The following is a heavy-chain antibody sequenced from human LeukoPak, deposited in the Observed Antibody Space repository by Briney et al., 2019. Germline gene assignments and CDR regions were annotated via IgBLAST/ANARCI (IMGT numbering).Heavy chain of an antibody. CDR3: ARVVWNYYDSSGHGAFDI. J-gene: IGHJ3*02. D-gene: IGHD3-22*01. CDR1: GHTFTNYY. Sequence: ASVKVSCKASGHTFTNYYMHWVRQAPGQGLEWLGIINPSGGSTSYAQKYQGRVTMTRDTSTTTVYMELSSLRSEDTAVYYCARVVWNYYDSSGHGAFDIWGQGTMVTVSS. V-gene: IGHV1-46*01. CDR2: INPSGGST.